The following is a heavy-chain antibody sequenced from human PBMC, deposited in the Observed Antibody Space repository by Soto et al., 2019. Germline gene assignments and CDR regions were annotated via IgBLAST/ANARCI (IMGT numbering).Heavy chain of an antibody. CDR1: GFTFSSYG. Sequence: QVQLVESGGGVVQPGRSLRLSCAASGFTFSSYGMHWVRQAPGKGLEWVAVISYDGSNKYYADSVKGRFTISIDNSKNTLYLQMNSLRAEDTAVYYCAKRGPYGDYHPYYFDYWGQGTLVTVSS. D-gene: IGHD4-17*01. J-gene: IGHJ4*02. CDR3: AKRGPYGDYHPYYFDY. CDR2: ISYDGSNK. V-gene: IGHV3-30*18.